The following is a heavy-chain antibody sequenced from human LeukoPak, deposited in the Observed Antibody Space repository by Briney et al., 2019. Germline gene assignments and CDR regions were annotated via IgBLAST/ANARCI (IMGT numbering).Heavy chain of an antibody. J-gene: IGHJ4*02. CDR3: AKAGMGQYGPGAPT. D-gene: IGHD1-26*01. V-gene: IGHV3-23*01. CDR2: ISADGGHT. Sequence: GGSLRLSCAASGFTFSTYAMNWFRQAPGKGLEWVSAISADGGHTYYADSVKGRFTMSRDNSRNTLFLQMTTLRADDTAVYYCAKAGMGQYGPGAPTWGQGTLVTVSS. CDR1: GFTFSTYA.